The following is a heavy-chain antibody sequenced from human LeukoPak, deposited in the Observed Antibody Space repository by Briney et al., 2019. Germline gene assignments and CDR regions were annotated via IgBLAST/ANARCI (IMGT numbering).Heavy chain of an antibody. V-gene: IGHV1-2*02. D-gene: IGHD2-15*01. CDR2: INPNSGGT. CDR3: ARVTKRYCSGGSCYQGAFDI. Sequence: GASVKVSCKASGYTFTGYYMHWVRQAPGQGLEWMGWINPNSGGTNYAQKFQGRVTMTRDTSISTAYMELSRLRSDDTAVYYCARVTKRYCSGGSCYQGAFDIWGQGTMVTVSS. J-gene: IGHJ3*02. CDR1: GYTFTGYY.